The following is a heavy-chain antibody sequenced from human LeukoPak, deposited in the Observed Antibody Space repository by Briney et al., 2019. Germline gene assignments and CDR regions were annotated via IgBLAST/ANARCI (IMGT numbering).Heavy chain of an antibody. CDR1: GYTFTSYH. Sequence: ASVKVSCKASGYTFTSYHMHWVRQAPGQGLEWMGWINPNSGGTNYAQKFQGRVTMTRDTSISTAYMELSRLRSDDTAVYYCARDLRDIVIPPRAFDIWGQGTMVTVSS. V-gene: IGHV1-2*02. CDR3: ARDLRDIVIPPRAFDI. J-gene: IGHJ3*02. D-gene: IGHD2-15*01. CDR2: INPNSGGT.